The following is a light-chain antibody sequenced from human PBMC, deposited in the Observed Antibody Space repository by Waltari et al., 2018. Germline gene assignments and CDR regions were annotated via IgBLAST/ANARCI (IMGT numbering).Light chain of an antibody. V-gene: IGKV1-8*01. J-gene: IGKJ3*01. CDR3: QQYYSYPFT. CDR1: QGISSY. Sequence: AIRITQSPSSLSASTGDRVTITCRASQGISSYLAWYQQKPGKAPKLLIYAASTLQSGVPSRFSGSGSGTDFTLTIGCLQSEDFATYYCQQYYSYPFTFGPGTKVDIK. CDR2: AAS.